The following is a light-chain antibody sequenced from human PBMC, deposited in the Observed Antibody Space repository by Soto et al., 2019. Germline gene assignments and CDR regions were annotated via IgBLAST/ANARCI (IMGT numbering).Light chain of an antibody. J-gene: IGKJ2*01. CDR2: KAI. CDR1: QSISNW. Sequence: DIQMTQSPSTLSASVGARVTITCRASQSISNWLAWYQQKPGKAPKLLSYKAINLQSGVPSRFSGSGSGTEFSLTSSGQQPDDFATYYCQRYNDFQYVFGQGTKL. V-gene: IGKV1-5*03. CDR3: QRYNDFQYV.